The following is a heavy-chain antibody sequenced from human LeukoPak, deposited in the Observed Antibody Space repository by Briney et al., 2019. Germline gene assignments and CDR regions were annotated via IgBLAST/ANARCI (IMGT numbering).Heavy chain of an antibody. CDR1: GNTFTDHY. CDR2: VDPEDGVA. V-gene: IGHV1-69-2*01. Sequence: ASVKVSCKVSGNTFTDHYIRWVQQAPGKGLEWMGLVDPEDGVAKYAEKFQGRVTITADTSRDIGYMELSSLKSEDTAVYYCVTHTRLMTYWGQGTLVTVSS. J-gene: IGHJ4*02. CDR3: VTHTRLMTY. D-gene: IGHD3-16*01.